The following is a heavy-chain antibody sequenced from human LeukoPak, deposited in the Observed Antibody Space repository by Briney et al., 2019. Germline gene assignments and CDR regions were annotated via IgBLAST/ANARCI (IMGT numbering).Heavy chain of an antibody. CDR2: INPNSGGT. Sequence: GASVKVSCKASGYTFTGYYMHWVRQAPGQGLEWMGWINPNSGGTNYAQKFQGRVTMTRDTSISTAYMELSRLRTDDTAVYYCARKGGRDTAKVTPGYHWGQGTLVTVSS. CDR3: ARKGGRDTAKVTPGYH. D-gene: IGHD5-18*01. V-gene: IGHV1-2*02. J-gene: IGHJ4*02. CDR1: GYTFTGYY.